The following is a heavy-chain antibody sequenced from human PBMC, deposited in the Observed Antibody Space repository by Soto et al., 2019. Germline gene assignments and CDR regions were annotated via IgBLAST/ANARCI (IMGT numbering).Heavy chain of an antibody. CDR1: GFPFSSYG. CDR2: IWYDGSNK. V-gene: IGHV3-33*01. D-gene: IGHD6-19*01. CDR3: ARDIRQWLVSGGYYFDY. Sequence: GGSLRLSCAASGFPFSSYGMHWVRQAPGKGLEWVAVIWYDGSNKYYADSVKGRFTISRDNSKNTLYLQMNSLRAEDTAVYYCARDIRQWLVSGGYYFDYWGQGTLVTVSS. J-gene: IGHJ4*02.